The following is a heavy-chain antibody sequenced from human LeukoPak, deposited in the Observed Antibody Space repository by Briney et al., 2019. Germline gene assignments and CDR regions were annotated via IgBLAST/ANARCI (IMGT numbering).Heavy chain of an antibody. Sequence: SETLALTCTVSGGSIRNSGYYWGWIRQPPGKGLEWIGSIYYSGNTYYNPSLKSRVTISVDTSKNQFSLKLRSVTAADTAVYYCARQGYADFSSRPFDYWGQGTLVTVSS. CDR2: IYYSGNT. V-gene: IGHV4-39*01. D-gene: IGHD4-17*01. CDR3: ARQGYADFSSRPFDY. J-gene: IGHJ4*02. CDR1: GGSIRNSGYY.